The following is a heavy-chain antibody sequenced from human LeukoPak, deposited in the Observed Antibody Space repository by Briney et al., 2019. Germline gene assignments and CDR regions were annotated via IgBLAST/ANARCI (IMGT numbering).Heavy chain of an antibody. J-gene: IGHJ6*03. Sequence: GRSLGLSCAASGFTFSSYGMHWVRQAPGKGLEWVSAISGSGGTTYYADSVKGRFTISRDNSKNTLYLQMNSLKTEDTAVYYCARDRAVALPTYYYYMDVWGKGTTVTVSS. CDR2: ISGSGGTT. V-gene: IGHV3-23*01. CDR1: GFTFSSYG. D-gene: IGHD2-15*01. CDR3: ARDRAVALPTYYYYMDV.